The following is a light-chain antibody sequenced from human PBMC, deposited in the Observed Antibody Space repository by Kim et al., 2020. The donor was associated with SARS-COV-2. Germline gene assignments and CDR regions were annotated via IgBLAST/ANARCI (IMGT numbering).Light chain of an antibody. V-gene: IGKV1-27*01. CDR2: TAS. CDR1: QGIINY. Sequence: AFVGDRVTITCRASQGIINYLAWYQQKPGKAPKFLIHTASVLQSGVPSRFSGSGSGTDFTLTISSLQPEDVATYYCQKYNNFPWTFGQGTKVEIK. CDR3: QKYNNFPWT. J-gene: IGKJ1*01.